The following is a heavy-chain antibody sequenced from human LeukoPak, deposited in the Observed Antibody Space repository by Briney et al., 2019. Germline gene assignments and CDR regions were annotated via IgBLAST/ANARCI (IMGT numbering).Heavy chain of an antibody. Sequence: GASVKVSCKASGYTFTSYDINWVRQATGQGLEWMGWMNPDTGNTGYAQKFQGRVTMTRNTSISTAYMELSSLKSEDTAVDYCARRPFKYYDILTGSYRSEFDYWGQGTLVTVSS. CDR3: ARRPFKYYDILTGSYRSEFDY. CDR2: MNPDTGNT. CDR1: GYTFTSYD. D-gene: IGHD3-9*01. J-gene: IGHJ4*02. V-gene: IGHV1-8*01.